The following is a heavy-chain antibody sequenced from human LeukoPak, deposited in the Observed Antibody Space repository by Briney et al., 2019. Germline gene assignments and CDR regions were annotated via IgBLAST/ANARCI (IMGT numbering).Heavy chain of an antibody. Sequence: GGSLRLSCAASGFTFSSYDMTWVRQTPGRGLEWVPSIRPSGANTYYGDSVKGRFTISRDNSKNTVYLQMNNMRVDDTAVYYCARVAGWHWFDPWGQGTPVTVSS. V-gene: IGHV3-23*01. D-gene: IGHD6-19*01. CDR2: IRPSGANT. J-gene: IGHJ5*02. CDR3: ARVAGWHWFDP. CDR1: GFTFSSYD.